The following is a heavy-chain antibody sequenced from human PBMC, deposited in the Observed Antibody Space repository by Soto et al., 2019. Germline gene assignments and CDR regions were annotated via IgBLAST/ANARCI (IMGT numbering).Heavy chain of an antibody. CDR3: ARGDREDILVVVGARPGEYRIDI. CDR2: IAYDGSNA. V-gene: IGHV3-30-3*01. CDR1: GFTFRNHA. Sequence: QVQLVESGGGVVQPGGSLRLSCAASGFTFRNHAMHWVRQAPGKGRECLAVIAYDGSNAFYRDSVKGRFTVYTDNSKNTLYLHMDSMRSEDTGVYYCARGDREDILVVVGARPGEYRIDIWGQGTTVTVSS. J-gene: IGHJ6*02. D-gene: IGHD2-15*01.